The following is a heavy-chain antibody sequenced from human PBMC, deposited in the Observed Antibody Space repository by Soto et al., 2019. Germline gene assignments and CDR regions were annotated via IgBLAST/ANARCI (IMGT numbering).Heavy chain of an antibody. D-gene: IGHD7-27*01. J-gene: IGHJ6*03. Sequence: EVQLVESGGGLVQPGGSLRLSCAASGFTFSSYWMSWVRQAPGKGLAWVANIKQDGSEKYYVDSVKGRFTISRDNAKNSLYLQINSLRAEDTAVYYCARPITGDKLYYYYMDVWGKGTTVTVSS. CDR2: IKQDGSEK. CDR1: GFTFSSYW. V-gene: IGHV3-7*01. CDR3: ARPITGDKLYYYYMDV.